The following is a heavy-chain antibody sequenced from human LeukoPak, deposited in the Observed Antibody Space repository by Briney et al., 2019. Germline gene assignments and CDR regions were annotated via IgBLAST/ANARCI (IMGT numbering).Heavy chain of an antibody. CDR1: RFTFSNAW. V-gene: IGHV3-15*07. CDR3: TTGMITFGGVIAPTDY. Sequence: GGSLRLSCAASRFTFSNAWMNWVRQAPGKGLEWVGRIKSKTDGCTTDHAAPVKGRYTISIDDSKHTLYLQMNSLKTEDTAVYYCTTGMITFGGVIAPTDYWGQGTLVTVSS. D-gene: IGHD3-16*02. CDR2: IKSKTDGCTT. J-gene: IGHJ4*02.